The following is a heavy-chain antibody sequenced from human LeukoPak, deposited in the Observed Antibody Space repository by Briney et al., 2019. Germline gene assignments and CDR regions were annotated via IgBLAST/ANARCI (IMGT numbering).Heavy chain of an antibody. V-gene: IGHV1-69*13. CDR2: IIPIFGTA. J-gene: IGHJ5*02. CDR3: ARIPTGTYRFDP. D-gene: IGHD1-1*01. CDR1: GGTFSSYA. Sequence: SVKVSWKASGGTFSSYAISWVRQAPGQGLEWMGGIIPIFGTANYAQKFQGRVTITADESTSTAYMELSSLRSEDTAVYYCARIPTGTYRFDPWGQGTLVTVSS.